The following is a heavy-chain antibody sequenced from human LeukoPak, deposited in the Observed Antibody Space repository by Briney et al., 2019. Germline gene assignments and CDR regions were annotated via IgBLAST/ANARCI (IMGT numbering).Heavy chain of an antibody. V-gene: IGHV3-30*18. D-gene: IGHD2/OR15-2a*01. Sequence: GGSLRLSCAASGFTFSSYGMHWVRQAPGKGLEWVAVMSYDGSNKYYADSVKGRFTISRDNSKNTLYLQMNSLRAEDTAVYYCAKDRNIYYYFGMDVWGQGTMVTVSS. J-gene: IGHJ6*02. CDR2: MSYDGSNK. CDR3: AKDRNIYYYFGMDV. CDR1: GFTFSSYG.